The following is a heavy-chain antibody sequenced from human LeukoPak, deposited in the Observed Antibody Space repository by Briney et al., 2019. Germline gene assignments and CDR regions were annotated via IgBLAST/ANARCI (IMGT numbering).Heavy chain of an antibody. D-gene: IGHD3-22*01. J-gene: IGHJ5*02. V-gene: IGHV1-46*01. Sequence: GASVKVSCKASGYTFTSYYMHLVRQPPAQGLEWMGIINPSGGSTSYAQKFQGRVTMTRDTSTSTVYMELSSLRSEDTAVYYCARAYYDSSGYEPLDPWGQGTLVTVSS. CDR1: GYTFTSYY. CDR2: INPSGGST. CDR3: ARAYYDSSGYEPLDP.